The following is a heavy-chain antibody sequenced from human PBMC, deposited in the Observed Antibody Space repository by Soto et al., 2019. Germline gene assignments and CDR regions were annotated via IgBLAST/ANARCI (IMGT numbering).Heavy chain of an antibody. J-gene: IGHJ4*02. D-gene: IGHD6-19*01. Sequence: VQLQESGPGPVKPLETMSLTCSFSGWSVSSVSLHCGWVLQRPGKGLQFIGSIFYNGTVKYRPSHKNRVSISIDTYKSQFFLQMISVAAADTAVYYCARIGGWYDLDFWGQGSLVTVSS. CDR2: IFYNGTV. CDR3: ARIGGWYDLDF. V-gene: IGHV4-61*01. CDR1: GWSVSSVSLH.